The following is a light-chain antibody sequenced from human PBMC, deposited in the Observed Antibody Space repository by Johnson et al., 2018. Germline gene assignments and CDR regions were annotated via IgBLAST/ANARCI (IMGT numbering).Light chain of an antibody. J-gene: IGLJ1*01. CDR1: SSNIGNNY. CDR2: ENN. Sequence: QSVLKQPPSVSAAPGQKVTISCSGSSSNIGNNYVSWYQQLPGTAPKLLIYENNKRPSGIPDRFSGSKSGPSATLVITGLQTGDEADYYCGTWDSSLSAGNVFGTGTKVTVL. CDR3: GTWDSSLSAGNV. V-gene: IGLV1-51*02.